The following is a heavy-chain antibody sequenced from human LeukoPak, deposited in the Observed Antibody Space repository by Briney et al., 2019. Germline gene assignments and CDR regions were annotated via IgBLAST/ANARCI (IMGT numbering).Heavy chain of an antibody. CDR3: ARDRGWQQFDY. CDR2: IKADGSGK. D-gene: IGHD5-24*01. J-gene: IGHJ4*01. Sequence: GGSLRLSCAASGFTFSSSWMTWVRQAPGMGLERVANIKADGSGKYYVDSVRGRFSISRDNAKNSLYLELNSLRAEDTGVYFCARDRGWQQFDYWGQGTLVTVSS. V-gene: IGHV3-7*01. CDR1: GFTFSSSW.